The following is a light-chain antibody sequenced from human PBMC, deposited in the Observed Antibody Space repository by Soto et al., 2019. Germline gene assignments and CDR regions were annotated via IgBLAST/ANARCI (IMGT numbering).Light chain of an antibody. CDR1: SSDVGGYNS. V-gene: IGLV2-8*01. CDR3: SSYAGSNNLV. Sequence: SALTQPPSASGSPGQSVTFSCTGSSSDVGGYNSVSWYQHHPGKVPKVMIYEVSKRPSGVPDRFSGSKSVNTASLTVSGLQAEDEADYYCSSYAGSNNLVFGGGTKLTVL. CDR2: EVS. J-gene: IGLJ2*01.